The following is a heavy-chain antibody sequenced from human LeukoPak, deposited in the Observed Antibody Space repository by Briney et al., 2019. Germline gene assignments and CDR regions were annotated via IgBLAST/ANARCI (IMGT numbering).Heavy chain of an antibody. J-gene: IGHJ6*02. V-gene: IGHV3-74*01. CDR1: GFTFSAYS. CDR2: INSDGSNT. D-gene: IGHD2-15*01. Sequence: PGGSLRLSCAASGFTFSAYSMNWVRQAPGKGLVWVSHINSDGSNTNYADYVKGRFTISRDNAKNTLYLQLNSLRAEDTAVYYCAREVGHYYGMDVWGQGTTVTVSS. CDR3: AREVGHYYGMDV.